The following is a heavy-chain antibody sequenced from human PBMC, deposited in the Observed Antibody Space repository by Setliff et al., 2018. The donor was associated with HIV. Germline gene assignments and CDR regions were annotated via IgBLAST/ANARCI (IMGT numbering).Heavy chain of an antibody. CDR1: GGSISSDAYY. Sequence: SETLSLTCTVSGGSISSDAYYWSWIRQHPGKGLEWIGYVYYTGSTYYNPSLKSRVTMSVDTSKNQFSLKLSSVTVADTAIYHCATKPRPIVVVPAATFWYFDLWGRGTLVTVSS. V-gene: IGHV4-31*03. CDR3: ATKPRPIVVVPAATFWYFDL. CDR2: VYYTGST. J-gene: IGHJ2*01. D-gene: IGHD2-2*01.